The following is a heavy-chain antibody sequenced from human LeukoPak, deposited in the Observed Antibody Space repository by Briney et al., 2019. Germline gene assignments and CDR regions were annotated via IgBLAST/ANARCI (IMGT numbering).Heavy chain of an antibody. J-gene: IGHJ3*02. V-gene: IGHV6-1*01. CDR1: VGSVSSNSAA. D-gene: IGHD1-20*01. CDR3: AREPYNWNDQRLDI. Sequence: SRTLSLTCAISVGSVSSNSAAWNWVRQAPSRGLEWLGRTYYRPKWYNDDAVSVKSRITINPDTSKNQFSLQLNSVTPEDTAVYYCAREPYNWNDQRLDIWGQGTMVTVSS. CDR2: TYYRPKWYN.